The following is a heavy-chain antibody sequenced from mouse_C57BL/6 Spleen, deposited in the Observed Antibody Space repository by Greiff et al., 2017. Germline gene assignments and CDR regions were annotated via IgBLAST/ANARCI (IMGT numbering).Heavy chain of an antibody. Sequence: QVQLKQPGTELVKPGASVKLSCKASGYTFTSYWMHWVKQRPGQGLEWIGNINPSNGGTNYNEKFKSKATLTVDKSSSTAYMQLSSLTSEDSAVYYCAREGVMVTTDFDYWGQGTTLTVSS. J-gene: IGHJ2*01. CDR3: AREGVMVTTDFDY. D-gene: IGHD2-2*01. CDR1: GYTFTSYW. CDR2: INPSNGGT. V-gene: IGHV1-53*01.